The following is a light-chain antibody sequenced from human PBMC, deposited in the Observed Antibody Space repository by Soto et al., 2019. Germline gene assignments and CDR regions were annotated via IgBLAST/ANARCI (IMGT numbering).Light chain of an antibody. V-gene: IGLV2-14*01. CDR3: SSYTSSSTLVV. CDR1: XXXVGGYNY. Sequence: QSALTQPASVSGSPGQSITISCTGXXXXVGGYNYVSWYQQHPGKAPKLMIYDVSNRPSGVSNRFSGSKSGNTASLTISGLQAEDEADYYCSSYTSSSTLVVFGGGTKLTVL. J-gene: IGLJ2*01. CDR2: DVS.